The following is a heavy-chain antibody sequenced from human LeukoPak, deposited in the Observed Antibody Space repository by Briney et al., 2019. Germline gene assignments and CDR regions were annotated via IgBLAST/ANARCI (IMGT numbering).Heavy chain of an antibody. V-gene: IGHV3-30*03. CDR1: GLTFSKFG. D-gene: IGHD2/OR15-2a*01. J-gene: IGHJ4*02. CDR2: ISDDGRNK. Sequence: PGRSLRLSCAASGLTFSKFGMHWVRQAPGKGLEWVALISDDGRNKYYADSVKGRFTISRDNSKNTLYLQMSSLRAEDTAVYYCASRSMASDYWGQGTLVTVSS. CDR3: ASRSMASDY.